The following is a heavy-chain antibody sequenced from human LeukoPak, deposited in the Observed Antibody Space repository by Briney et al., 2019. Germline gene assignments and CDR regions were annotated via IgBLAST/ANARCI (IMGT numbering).Heavy chain of an antibody. J-gene: IGHJ4*02. CDR3: ARDAPLLRYFDWLRRPLAASPDY. D-gene: IGHD3-9*01. V-gene: IGHV3-7*01. CDR1: GFTFSSYW. Sequence: PGGSLRLSCAASGFTFSSYWMSWVRQAPGKGLEWVANIKQDGSEKYYVDSVKGRFTISRDNAKNSLYLQMNSLRAEDTAVYYCARDAPLLRYFDWLRRPLAASPDYWGQGTLVTVSS. CDR2: IKQDGSEK.